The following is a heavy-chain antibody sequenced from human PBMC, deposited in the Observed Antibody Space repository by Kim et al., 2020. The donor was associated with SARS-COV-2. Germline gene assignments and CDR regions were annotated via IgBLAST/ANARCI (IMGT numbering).Heavy chain of an antibody. Sequence: KYSQNFQCRVTITSDASATTAYMDLFSLRSEDTAVYYCARSVTTDYYFDNWGQGTLVTVSP. J-gene: IGHJ4*02. D-gene: IGHD4-17*01. CDR3: ARSVTTDYYFDN. V-gene: IGHV1-3*01.